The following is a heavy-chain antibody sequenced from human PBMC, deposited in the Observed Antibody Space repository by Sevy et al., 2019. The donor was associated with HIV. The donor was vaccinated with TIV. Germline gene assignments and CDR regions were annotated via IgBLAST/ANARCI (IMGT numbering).Heavy chain of an antibody. Sequence: GGSLRLSCAASGFTFAKYSMSWVRQAPGKGLEWVSIFSFGCGRINYADSVKGRFPISRDDSKNTLFLQMNSLRAEDTATYFCAREGCTQPHDYWGQGTLVTVSS. V-gene: IGHV3-23*01. CDR1: GFTFAKYS. D-gene: IGHD2-8*01. CDR3: AREGCTQPHDY. J-gene: IGHJ4*02. CDR2: FSFGCGRI.